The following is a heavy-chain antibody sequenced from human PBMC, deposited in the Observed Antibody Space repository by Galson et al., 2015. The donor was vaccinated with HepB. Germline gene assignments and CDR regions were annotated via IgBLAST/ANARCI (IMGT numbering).Heavy chain of an antibody. CDR2: IWYDGSNK. J-gene: IGHJ6*02. CDR1: GFTFSSYG. V-gene: IGHV3-33*08. Sequence: SLRLSCAASGFTFSSYGMHWVRQAPGKGLEWVAVIWYDGSNKYYADSVKGRFTISRDNSKNTLYLQMNSLRAEDTAVYYCARGGDVSYGYGMDVWGQGTTVTVSS. D-gene: IGHD2-8*02. CDR3: ARGGDVSYGYGMDV.